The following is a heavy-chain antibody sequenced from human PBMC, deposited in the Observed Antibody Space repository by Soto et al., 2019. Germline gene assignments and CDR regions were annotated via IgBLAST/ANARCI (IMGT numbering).Heavy chain of an antibody. CDR3: ARDRPKGTNWFDP. J-gene: IGHJ5*02. Sequence: QVQLVQSGAEVKKPGASVKVSCKASGYTFSGYYVHWVRQAPGQGFEWMGCLNPNSGGTNSAQKFQGRVTMTRDTSISTAYMELSRLRSDDTAVYYCARDRPKGTNWFDPWGQGTLVTVSS. CDR1: GYTFSGYY. V-gene: IGHV1-2*02. CDR2: LNPNSGGT.